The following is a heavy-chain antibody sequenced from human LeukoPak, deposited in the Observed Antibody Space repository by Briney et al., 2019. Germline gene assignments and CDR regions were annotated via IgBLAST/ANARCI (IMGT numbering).Heavy chain of an antibody. CDR2: IIPIFGIA. V-gene: IGHV1-69*04. Sequence: ASVKVSCKASGGTFSSYAISWVRQAPGQGLEWMGRIIPIFGIANYAQKFQGRVTITADKSTSTAYMELRSLRSDDTAVYYCARLRLGELSPTPDYYYYGMDVWGKGTTVTVSS. J-gene: IGHJ6*04. D-gene: IGHD3-16*02. CDR3: ARLRLGELSPTPDYYYYGMDV. CDR1: GGTFSSYA.